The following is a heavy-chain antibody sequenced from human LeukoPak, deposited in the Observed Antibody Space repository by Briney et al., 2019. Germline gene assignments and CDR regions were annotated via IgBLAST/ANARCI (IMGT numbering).Heavy chain of an antibody. CDR3: ARGRLYYYGSGSNPGAFDY. V-gene: IGHV4-59*01. J-gene: IGHJ4*02. CDR2: IYYSGST. CDR1: GGSISSYY. D-gene: IGHD3-10*01. Sequence: SETLSLTCTVSGGSISSYYWSWIRQPPGKGLEWIGYIYYSGSTNYNPSLKSRVTISVDTSKNQFSLKLSSVTAADTAGYYCARGRLYYYGSGSNPGAFDYWGQGTLVTVSS.